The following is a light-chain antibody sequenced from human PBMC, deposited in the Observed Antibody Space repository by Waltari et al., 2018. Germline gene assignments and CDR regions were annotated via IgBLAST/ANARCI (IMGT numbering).Light chain of an antibody. Sequence: VVMTQSPVSLPVPLGQPASISCRASQSLVDSDGNTYLNWFQQRPGQSPRRLIYRVANRDSGVPDRFSGSGSGTDFTLKISRVEAEDVGIYYCVQDIHWPFTFGPGTKVDIK. J-gene: IGKJ3*01. CDR1: QSLVDSDGNTY. V-gene: IGKV2-30*01. CDR3: VQDIHWPFT. CDR2: RVA.